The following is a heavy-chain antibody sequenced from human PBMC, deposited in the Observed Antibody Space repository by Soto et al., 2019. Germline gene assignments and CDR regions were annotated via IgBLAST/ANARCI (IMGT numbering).Heavy chain of an antibody. V-gene: IGHV1-18*01. D-gene: IGHD3-3*01. CDR2: ISAYNGNT. CDR3: ARDARNAITIFGVVRNYGMDV. CDR1: GYTFTSYG. Sequence: ASVKVSCKASGYTFTSYGISWVRQAPGQGLEWMGWISAYNGNTNYAQKLQGRVTMTTDTSTSTGYMELRSLRSDDTAVYYCARDARNAITIFGVVRNYGMDVWGQGTTVTVSS. J-gene: IGHJ6*02.